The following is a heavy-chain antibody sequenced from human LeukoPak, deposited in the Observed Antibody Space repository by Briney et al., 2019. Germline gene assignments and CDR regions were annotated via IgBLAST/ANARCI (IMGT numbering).Heavy chain of an antibody. CDR3: ARDSVVVPAALTYYYYHMDV. D-gene: IGHD2-2*01. J-gene: IGHJ6*03. CDR1: GDSISSGSYY. CDR2: IYTSGST. Sequence: SQTLSLTCTVSGDSISSGSYYWRWIRQPAGKGLEWIGRIYTSGSTNYNPSLKSRVTISVDTSKNQFSLKLSSVTAADTAVYYCARDSVVVPAALTYYYYHMDVWGKGTTVTVSS. V-gene: IGHV4-61*02.